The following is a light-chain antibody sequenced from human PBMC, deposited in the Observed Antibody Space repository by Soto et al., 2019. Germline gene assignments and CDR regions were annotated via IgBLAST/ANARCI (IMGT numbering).Light chain of an antibody. CDR3: CSYAGSGIVI. CDR2: EVS. CDR1: SSDVGSYNL. J-gene: IGLJ2*01. Sequence: QSALPQPASVSGSREQSITISCTGTSSDVGSYNLVSWYQQHPGKVPKLMIYEVSKRPSGVSNRFSGSKFGNTASLTISGLQAEDEADYYCCSYAGSGIVIFGGGTKVTVL. V-gene: IGLV2-23*02.